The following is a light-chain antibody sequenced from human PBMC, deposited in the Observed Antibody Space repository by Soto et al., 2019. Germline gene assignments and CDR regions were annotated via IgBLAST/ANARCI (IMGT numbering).Light chain of an antibody. V-gene: IGLV2-8*01. CDR1: XXDVGGYNY. Sequence: QSALTQPPSASGSPGQSVTISCTGTXXDVGGYNYVSWYQQHPGKAPKLMIYEVSKRPSGVPDRFSGSKSGNTASLTVSGLQAEDEADYYCSSYAGSNNLVFGGGTKLTVL. CDR3: SSYAGSNNLV. CDR2: EVS. J-gene: IGLJ2*01.